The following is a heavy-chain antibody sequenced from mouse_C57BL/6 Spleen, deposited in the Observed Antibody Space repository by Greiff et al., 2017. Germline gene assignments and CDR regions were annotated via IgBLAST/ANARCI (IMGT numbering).Heavy chain of an antibody. D-gene: IGHD1-1*01. Sequence: EVQLQQSGPELVNPGASVKISCKASGYSFTGYYMNWVKQSPVKSLECIGEFNPSTGGTPYNQKFKAKATLTVDKTAGKAYMQLQSLTSEDTAVDYCAIRYDGSSYVEGCDYWGQGTTLTVSS. CDR2: FNPSTGGT. V-gene: IGHV1-42*01. J-gene: IGHJ2*01. CDR3: AIRYDGSSYVEGCDY. CDR1: GYSFTGYY.